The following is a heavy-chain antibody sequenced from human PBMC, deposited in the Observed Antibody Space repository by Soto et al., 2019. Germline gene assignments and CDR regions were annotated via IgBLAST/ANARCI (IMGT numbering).Heavy chain of an antibody. D-gene: IGHD1-1*01. J-gene: IGHJ6*02. CDR2: IIPIFRTP. CDR3: TSVKGRRQLGGNCCYALGV. CDR1: GDTFDTFA. V-gene: IGHV1-69*12. Sequence: QVQLVQSGAEVLKPGSSVKLSCKTSGDTFDTFAISWVRQAPGQGLEWKGGIIPIFRTPDYTLKFRGRVTTTAHESTATASVEVCSLRSVDSAVYFCTSVKGRRQLGGNCCYALGVWGQGTTGTVSS.